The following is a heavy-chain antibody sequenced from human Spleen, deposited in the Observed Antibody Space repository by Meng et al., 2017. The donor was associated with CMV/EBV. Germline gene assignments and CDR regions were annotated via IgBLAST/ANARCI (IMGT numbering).Heavy chain of an antibody. D-gene: IGHD3-10*01. J-gene: IGHJ4*02. CDR3: AREGPYGSGKYSPEGY. CDR1: GFTFRSFA. V-gene: IGHV3-30*04. Sequence: GESLKISYVVSGFTFRSFAMHWVRQAPGKGLEWVALISYDGDDKYYADSVKGRFTISRDNSKNILYLQMHSLRPEDTAVYYCAREGPYGSGKYSPEGYWGQGTLVTVSS. CDR2: ISYDGDDK.